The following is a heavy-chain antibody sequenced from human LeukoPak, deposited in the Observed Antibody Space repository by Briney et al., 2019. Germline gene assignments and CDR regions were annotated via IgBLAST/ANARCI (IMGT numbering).Heavy chain of an antibody. J-gene: IGHJ4*02. CDR1: GGSFSGYY. CDR2: INHSGST. Sequence: PSETLSLTCAVYGGSFSGYYWSWIRQPPGKGLEWIGEINHSGSTNYNPSLKSRVTISVDTSKNQFSLKLSSVTAADTAVYYCARQYRTNGVCYFDYWGQGTLVTVSS. D-gene: IGHD2-8*01. CDR3: ARQYRTNGVCYFDY. V-gene: IGHV4-34*01.